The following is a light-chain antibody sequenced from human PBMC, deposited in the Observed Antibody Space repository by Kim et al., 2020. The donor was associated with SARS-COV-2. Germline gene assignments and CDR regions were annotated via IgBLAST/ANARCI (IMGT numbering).Light chain of an antibody. CDR3: HQYGSSSS. Sequence: SLSPGEEATLSCRASQSVTSNYLAWYQHKPGQAPRLLIYGASSRATGSPDRFSGSGSGTDFTLTISRQEPEDFAVYYCHQYGSSSSFGQGTKLEI. V-gene: IGKV3-20*01. CDR1: QSVTSNY. J-gene: IGKJ2*01. CDR2: GAS.